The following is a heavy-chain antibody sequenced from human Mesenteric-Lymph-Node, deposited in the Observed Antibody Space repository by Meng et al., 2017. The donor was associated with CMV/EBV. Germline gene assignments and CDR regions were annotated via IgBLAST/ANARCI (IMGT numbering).Heavy chain of an antibody. CDR2: INHSGST. CDR1: GGSFSGYY. CDR3: ARGRSLYDFWSGYYLGKLDY. J-gene: IGHJ4*02. V-gene: IGHV4-34*01. D-gene: IGHD3-3*01. Sequence: SETLSLTCAVYGGSFSGYYWSWIRQTPGKGLEWIGEINHSGSTNYNPSLKSRVTISVDTSKNQFSLKLSSVTAADTAVYYCARGRSLYDFWSGYYLGKLDYWGQGTLVTVSS.